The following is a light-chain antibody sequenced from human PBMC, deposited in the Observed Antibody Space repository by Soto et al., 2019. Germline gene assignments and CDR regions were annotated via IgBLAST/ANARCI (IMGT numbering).Light chain of an antibody. J-gene: IGKJ4*01. CDR2: GAS. CDR3: QQYGRSPLP. CDR1: QSVSSSS. V-gene: IGKV3-20*01. Sequence: EIVLTQSPGTLSLSPGERATLSCRASQSVSSSSLAWYQQKPGQAPRLLIFGASSRATGIPDRFSGSGSGTDFTLTISRLEPEYFAVYYCQQYGRSPLPFGGGTNVEIK.